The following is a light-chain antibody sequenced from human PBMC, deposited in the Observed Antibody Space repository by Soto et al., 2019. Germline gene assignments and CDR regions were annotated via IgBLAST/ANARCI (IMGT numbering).Light chain of an antibody. CDR1: QNISSY. Sequence: IVLTQSPVTLSLSPGERATLSCRASQNISSYLIWYQQKPGQSPRLLMYDVSNRATGIPARFSGSGSGTDFTLTISSLEPEDLAVFYCQQYGTSEIIFGQGTRLEIK. V-gene: IGKV3-11*01. J-gene: IGKJ5*01. CDR2: DVS. CDR3: QQYGTSEII.